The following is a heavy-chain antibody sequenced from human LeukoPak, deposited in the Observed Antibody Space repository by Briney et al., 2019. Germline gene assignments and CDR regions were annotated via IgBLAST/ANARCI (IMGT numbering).Heavy chain of an antibody. CDR3: ARRAPLTGYYPYFDY. Sequence: PGGSLRLSCAASGFTFSSYVMNWVRQAPGKGLEWVSYISSSGTTIYYADSVKGRFTISRDNAKNSLYLQMNSLRAEDTAVYYCARRAPLTGYYPYFDYWGQGTLVTVSS. CDR2: ISSSGTTI. J-gene: IGHJ4*02. CDR1: GFTFSSYV. V-gene: IGHV3-48*03. D-gene: IGHD3-9*01.